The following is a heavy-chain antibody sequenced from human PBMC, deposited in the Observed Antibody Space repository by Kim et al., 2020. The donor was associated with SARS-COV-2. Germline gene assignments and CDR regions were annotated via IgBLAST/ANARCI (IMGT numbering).Heavy chain of an antibody. J-gene: IGHJ6*02. Sequence: ASVKVSCKASGYTFTTYAMHWVRQAPGQRLEWMGWINAANGNTEYSQKFQGRVTITRDTSASTAYMELSSLRSEDTAVYYCARVLGAAYSNVWYNYYYGMDVWGQGTTVTVSS. D-gene: IGHD6-19*01. CDR2: INAANGNT. CDR1: GYTFTTYA. CDR3: ARVLGAAYSNVWYNYYYGMDV. V-gene: IGHV1-3*01.